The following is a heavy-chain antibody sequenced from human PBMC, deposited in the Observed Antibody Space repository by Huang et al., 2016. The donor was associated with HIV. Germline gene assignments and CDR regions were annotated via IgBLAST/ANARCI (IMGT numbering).Heavy chain of an antibody. Sequence: QVWLVESGGGVVQPWRPLRLSCVGSGFSFSSYGIHWVRQAPGKGLEWVAFSSYDGNGRSYAGSVKGRFSISRQNSKSTVSLQMNSLRVEDSGVYFCAKGSGHFDSWGQGTLVTVSP. D-gene: IGHD2-8*02. CDR2: SSYDGNGR. J-gene: IGHJ5*01. CDR1: GFSFSSYG. CDR3: AKGSGHFDS. V-gene: IGHV3-30*18.